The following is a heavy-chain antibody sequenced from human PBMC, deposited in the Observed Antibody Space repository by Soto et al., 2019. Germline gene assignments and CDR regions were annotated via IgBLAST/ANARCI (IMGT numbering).Heavy chain of an antibody. CDR2: ISRSSTTI. J-gene: IGHJ1*01. D-gene: IGHD4-17*01. Sequence: LSVSCAASGFTFSSYSMNWVRQAPGKGLEWVSYISRSSTTIYYADSVKGRFTMFRDNAKNSLYLQMNSLRDDDTAVYYCARVDDYGHYEYFNYWGQGTLVTVSS. CDR3: ARVDDYGHYEYFNY. V-gene: IGHV3-48*02. CDR1: GFTFSSYS.